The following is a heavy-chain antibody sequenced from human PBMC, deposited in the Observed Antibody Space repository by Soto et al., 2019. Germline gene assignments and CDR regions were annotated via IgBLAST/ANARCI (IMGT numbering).Heavy chain of an antibody. Sequence: QVQLVESGGGVVQPGRSLRLSCAASGFTFSSYGMHWVRQAPGKGLEWVAVISYDGSNKYYADSVKGRFTISRDNSKNTLYLQMNSLRAEDTAVYYCVRYYDFWSGHPGDFDYWGQGTLVTVSS. D-gene: IGHD3-3*01. CDR1: GFTFSSYG. CDR3: VRYYDFWSGHPGDFDY. CDR2: ISYDGSNK. V-gene: IGHV3-30*03. J-gene: IGHJ4*02.